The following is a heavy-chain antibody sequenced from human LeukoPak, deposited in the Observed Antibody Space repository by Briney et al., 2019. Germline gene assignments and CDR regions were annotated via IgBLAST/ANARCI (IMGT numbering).Heavy chain of an antibody. CDR3: ARIIVGATYLDY. V-gene: IGHV1-2*02. D-gene: IGHD1-26*01. CDR2: INPNSGGT. Sequence: ASVKVSCKASGYTFTGYYMHWVRQAPGQGLEWMGWINPNSGGTNYAQKFQGRVTMTRDTSISTAYMELSRLGSDDTAVYYCARIIVGATYLDYWGQGTLVTVSS. J-gene: IGHJ4*02. CDR1: GYTFTGYY.